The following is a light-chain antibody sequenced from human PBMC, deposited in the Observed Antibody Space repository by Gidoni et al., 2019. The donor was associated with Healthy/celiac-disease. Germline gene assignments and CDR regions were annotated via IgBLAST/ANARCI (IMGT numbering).Light chain of an antibody. V-gene: IGKV3-20*01. CDR2: GAS. Sequence: EIVLTQSPGTLSLSPVERATLSCRASQRVSSSYLAWYQQKPGQAPRLLIYGASSRATGIPDRFSGSGSGTDFTLTISILEPEDFAVYYCQQYGSSPSGLTFGGGTKVEIK. CDR3: QQYGSSPSGLT. J-gene: IGKJ4*01. CDR1: QRVSSSY.